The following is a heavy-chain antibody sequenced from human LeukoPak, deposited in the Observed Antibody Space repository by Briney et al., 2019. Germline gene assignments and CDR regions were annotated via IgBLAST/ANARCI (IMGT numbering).Heavy chain of an antibody. CDR3: ASARGRYYYDSSGYPEDI. D-gene: IGHD3-22*01. CDR1: RGSISSGSYY. Sequence: SGTLSLTCTVSRGSISSGSYYRSWIWQPAGKGLEWIGRIYTSGSTNYNPRLKSRVTISVDTRKNKFSLKLSSVTPPDTAVSYCASARGRYYYDSSGYPEDIWGQGTMVTVSS. J-gene: IGHJ3*02. CDR2: IYTSGST. V-gene: IGHV4-61*02.